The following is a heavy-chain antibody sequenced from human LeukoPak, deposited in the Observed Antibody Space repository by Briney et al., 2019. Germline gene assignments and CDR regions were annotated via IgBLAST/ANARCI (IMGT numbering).Heavy chain of an antibody. Sequence: GGSLRLSCAASGFTLSSYYMNWVRQAPGKGLEWVSSISTSSSYIYYADSMKGRFIIFRDNSKNTLFLQMNSLRAEDTAVYYCGIQNSSTYLGVDYWGQGTLVTVSS. CDR1: GFTLSSYY. D-gene: IGHD2/OR15-2a*01. CDR3: GIQNSSTYLGVDY. CDR2: ISTSSSYI. V-gene: IGHV3-21*01. J-gene: IGHJ4*02.